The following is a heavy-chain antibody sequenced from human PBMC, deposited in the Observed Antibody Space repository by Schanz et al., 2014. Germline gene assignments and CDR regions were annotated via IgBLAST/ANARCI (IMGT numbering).Heavy chain of an antibody. V-gene: IGHV3-11*05. CDR3: AKDPSHGDYDYYFDY. CDR1: GFTFRDYY. CDR2: ISSGSSYA. D-gene: IGHD3-22*01. J-gene: IGHJ4*02. Sequence: VQLVESGGGLVKPGGSLRLSCAASGFTFRDYYMSWIRQAPGKGLEWVSDISSGSSYANYADSVKDRFTISRDNSRNTLYLQMNSLRAEDTAVYYCAKDPSHGDYDYYFDYWGQGTLVTVSS.